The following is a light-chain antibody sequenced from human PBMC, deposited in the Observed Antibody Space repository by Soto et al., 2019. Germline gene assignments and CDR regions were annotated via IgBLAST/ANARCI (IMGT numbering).Light chain of an antibody. CDR2: EVN. CDR1: GSEGGAYNL. J-gene: IGLJ1*01. CDR3: CSCAATVAFV. V-gene: IGLV2-23*02. Sequence: QSALTQPASVSGSPGQSITISCPGTGSEGGAYNLVSWYQQHPGKTPKLIICEVNTRPPGISNRFSGSKSGDTASLTISGLQAKDEANYFCCSCAATVAFVFGTGTKVAVL.